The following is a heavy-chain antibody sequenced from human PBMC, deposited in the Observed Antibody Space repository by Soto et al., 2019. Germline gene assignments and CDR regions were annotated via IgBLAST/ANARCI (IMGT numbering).Heavy chain of an antibody. J-gene: IGHJ4*02. CDR1: GGSISSNYFF. D-gene: IGHD6-19*01. V-gene: IGHV4-39*01. CDR3: ASAPSPTEQWLAPFVY. Sequence: PSETLSLTCTVSGGSISSNYFFWAWIRQSPGNGLEWIGTIYYSGSTYYNPSLKSRVTISVDASKNQFSLKLSSVTAADTAVYYCASAPSPTEQWLAPFVYWGQGTLVTVSS. CDR2: IYYSGST.